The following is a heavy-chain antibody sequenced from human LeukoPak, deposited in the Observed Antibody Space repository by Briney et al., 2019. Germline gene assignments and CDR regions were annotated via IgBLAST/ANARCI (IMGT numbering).Heavy chain of an antibody. Sequence: GGSLRLSCAASGXTFSIYWMSWVRQAPGKGLEWVANINQDGSEKYYVDSVKGRFTISRDNAKNSLYLEMNSLRGEDTAVYYCARAATAGTVDYWGQGTLVTVSS. V-gene: IGHV3-7*05. J-gene: IGHJ4*02. CDR3: ARAATAGTVDY. D-gene: IGHD6-13*01. CDR2: INQDGSEK. CDR1: GXTFSIYW.